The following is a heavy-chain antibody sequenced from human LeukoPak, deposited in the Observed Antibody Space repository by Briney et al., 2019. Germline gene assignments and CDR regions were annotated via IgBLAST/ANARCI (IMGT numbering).Heavy chain of an antibody. Sequence: GGSLRLSCAASGFTFSRYSMNWVRQAPGKGLEWVSCISGSTGDVYYADSVKGRFTISRDNAKNALNLQMNSLRAEDTAVYYCARYTAMVSFDNWGQGTLVTVSS. CDR3: ARYTAMVSFDN. J-gene: IGHJ4*02. V-gene: IGHV3-21*01. CDR1: GFTFSRYS. CDR2: ISGSTGDV. D-gene: IGHD5-18*01.